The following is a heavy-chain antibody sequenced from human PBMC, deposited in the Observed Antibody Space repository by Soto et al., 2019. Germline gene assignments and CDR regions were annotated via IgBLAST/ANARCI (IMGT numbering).Heavy chain of an antibody. CDR1: GGSISSSSYY. Sequence: SETLSLTCTVSGGSISSSSYYWGWIRQPPGKGLEWIGSIYYSGSTYYNPSLKSRVTISVDTSKNQFSLKLSSVTAADTAVYYFARLELKGTIFGVVTPGNFNNWGRGTLFTVSS. V-gene: IGHV4-39*01. CDR2: IYYSGST. J-gene: IGHJ4*02. CDR3: ARLELKGTIFGVVTPGNFNN. D-gene: IGHD3-3*01.